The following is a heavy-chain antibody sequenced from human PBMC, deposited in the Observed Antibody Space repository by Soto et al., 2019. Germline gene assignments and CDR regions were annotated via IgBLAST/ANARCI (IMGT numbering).Heavy chain of an antibody. Sequence: GGSLRLSCAASGFTFSSYAMHWVRQAPGKGLEWVAVISYDGSNKYYADSVKGRFTISRDNSKNTLYLQMNSLRAEDTAVYYCARAQGYYYYGMDVWGQGTTVTVSS. CDR3: ARAQGYYYYGMDV. CDR2: ISYDGSNK. J-gene: IGHJ6*02. V-gene: IGHV3-30-3*01. CDR1: GFTFSSYA.